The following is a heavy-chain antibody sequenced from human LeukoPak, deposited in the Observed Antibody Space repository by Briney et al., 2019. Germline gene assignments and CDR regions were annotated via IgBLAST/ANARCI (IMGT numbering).Heavy chain of an antibody. CDR1: GFNFNTYS. Sequence: GGSLRLSCEASGFNFNTYSMAWVRQAPGKGLEWVSYISSSGSTIYYADSVKGRFTISRDNAKNSLYLQMNSLRAEDTAVYYCARDFTMVRGVFDYWGQGTLVTVSS. CDR2: ISSSGSTI. CDR3: ARDFTMVRGVFDY. D-gene: IGHD3-10*01. V-gene: IGHV3-48*04. J-gene: IGHJ4*02.